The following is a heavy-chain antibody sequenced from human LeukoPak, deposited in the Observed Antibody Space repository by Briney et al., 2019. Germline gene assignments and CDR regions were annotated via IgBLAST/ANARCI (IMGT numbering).Heavy chain of an antibody. D-gene: IGHD5-18*01. CDR2: FSPTSSTI. CDR3: ARGSYGEY. CDR1: GFTFNSYS. Sequence: SGGSLRLSCAASGFTFNSYSMTWVRQAPGKGLEWVSYFSPTSSTIYYADSVKGRFTISRDNTKHSLYLQMNRLRVEDTAVYYCARGSYGEYWGQGTLVTVSS. V-gene: IGHV3-48*04. J-gene: IGHJ4*02.